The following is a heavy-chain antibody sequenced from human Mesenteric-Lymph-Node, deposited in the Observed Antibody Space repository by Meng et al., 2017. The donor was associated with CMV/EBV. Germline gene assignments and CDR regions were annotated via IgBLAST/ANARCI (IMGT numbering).Heavy chain of an antibody. J-gene: IGHJ4*02. Sequence: ASVKVSCKASGYTFTSYGISWVRQAPGQGLEWMGLINPTTGRTSYAQRFQGRVTMTRDTSTSTVYMELSSLRSDDTAVYYCARPQGDGHYFHYLGYWGQGTLVTVSS. CDR3: ARPQGDGHYFHYLGY. CDR2: INPTTGRT. D-gene: IGHD4-17*01. V-gene: IGHV1-18*01. CDR1: GYTFTSYG.